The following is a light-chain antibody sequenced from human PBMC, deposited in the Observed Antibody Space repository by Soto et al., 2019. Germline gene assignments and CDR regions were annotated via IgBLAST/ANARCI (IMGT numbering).Light chain of an antibody. J-gene: IGLJ1*01. CDR1: SSNIGAGYD. CDR2: GNS. CDR3: QSYDSSLSGYV. Sequence: QSVLTQPPSASGTPGQRVTISCTGSSSNIGAGYDVHWYQQLPETAPKLLIYGNSNRPSGVPDRFSGSKSGTSASLAITGLQAEDEADYYCQSYDSSLSGYVFGTGTKVTAL. V-gene: IGLV1-40*01.